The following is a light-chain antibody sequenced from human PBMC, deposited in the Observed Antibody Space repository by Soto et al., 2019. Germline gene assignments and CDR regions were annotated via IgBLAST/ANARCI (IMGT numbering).Light chain of an antibody. CDR1: QSVSSSY. CDR3: QQYSSSPWT. J-gene: IGKJ1*01. CDR2: GAS. V-gene: IGKV3-20*01. Sequence: EIVLRQSLSTLSLSPGERATLSCRASQSVSSSYLAWYQQKPGQAPRLLIYGASSRATGIPDRFSGSGSGTDFTLTISRLEPDVYAADYCQQYSSSPWTFGQGTKV.